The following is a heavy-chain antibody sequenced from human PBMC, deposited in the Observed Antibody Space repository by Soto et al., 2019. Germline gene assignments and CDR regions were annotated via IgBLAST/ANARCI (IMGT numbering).Heavy chain of an antibody. CDR1: GYTFSNYD. CDR2: VNPNNADT. D-gene: IGHD3-22*01. CDR3: AKGSRKGPAIDFYY. Sequence: QVQLVQSGAELKKPGASVKVSCKASGYTFSNYDMNWVRQATGQGPEWIGWVNPNNADTGYAPKFQGRVTLTTDISTTTAYMELTSLRSEDTAIYYCAKGSRKGPAIDFYYWGQETLITVSS. J-gene: IGHJ4*02. V-gene: IGHV1-8*01.